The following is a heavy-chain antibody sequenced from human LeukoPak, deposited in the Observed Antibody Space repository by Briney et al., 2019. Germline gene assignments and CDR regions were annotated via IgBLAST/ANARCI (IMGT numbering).Heavy chain of an antibody. Sequence: ASVKVSCKASGYTFTSYYMHWVRQAPGQGLEWMGIINPSGGSTSYAQKFQGRVTMTRDMSTSTVYMELGSLRSEDTAVYYCALGSGGSSGYPDAFDIWGQGTMVTVSS. V-gene: IGHV1-46*01. CDR3: ALGSGGSSGYPDAFDI. D-gene: IGHD3-22*01. CDR1: GYTFTSYY. J-gene: IGHJ3*02. CDR2: INPSGGST.